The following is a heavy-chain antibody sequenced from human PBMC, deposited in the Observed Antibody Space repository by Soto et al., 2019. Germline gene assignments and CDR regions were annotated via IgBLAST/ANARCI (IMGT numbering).Heavy chain of an antibody. CDR2: ISGSGGST. V-gene: IGHV3-23*01. Sequence: GGSLRLSCAASGFTFSSYAMSWVRQAPGKGLEWVSTISGSGGSTYYADSVKGRFTISRDNSKNTLYLQMNSLRAEDTAVYYCAKATYYYDSSGYFPFDYWGQGALVTVSS. CDR3: AKATYYYDSSGYFPFDY. CDR1: GFTFSSYA. D-gene: IGHD3-22*01. J-gene: IGHJ4*02.